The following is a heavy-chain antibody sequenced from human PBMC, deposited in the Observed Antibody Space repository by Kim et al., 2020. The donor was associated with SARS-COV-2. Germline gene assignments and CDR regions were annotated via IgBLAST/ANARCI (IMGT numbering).Heavy chain of an antibody. J-gene: IGHJ6*02. CDR2: ISNDGSRK. D-gene: IGHD3-22*01. CDR1: GFTFSSYG. V-gene: IGHV3-30*18. CDR3: AKDLQAYYDNSGAV. Sequence: GGSLRLSCAASGFTFSSYGMHWVRQAPGKGLEWVAVISNDGSRKVYADSVKGRLTISRDNSKNTVSLQMNSLTTEDTAVYYCAKDLQAYYDNSGAVWGQGTTVTVSS.